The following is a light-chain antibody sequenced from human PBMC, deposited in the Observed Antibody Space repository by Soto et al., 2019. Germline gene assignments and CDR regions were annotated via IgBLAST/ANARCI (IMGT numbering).Light chain of an antibody. Sequence: QSVLTQPPSASGTPGQRVTISCSGSSSNIGSNTVNWYQQLPGTAPKLLIYSNNQRPSGVPVRFSGSKSDTSASLAISGLQSEDEADYYCAAWDDSLNGVVFGGGTKLTVL. CDR3: AAWDDSLNGVV. J-gene: IGLJ2*01. V-gene: IGLV1-44*01. CDR2: SNN. CDR1: SSNIGSNT.